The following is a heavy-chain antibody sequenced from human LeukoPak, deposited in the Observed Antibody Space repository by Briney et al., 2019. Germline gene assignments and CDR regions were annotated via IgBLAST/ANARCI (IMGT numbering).Heavy chain of an antibody. Sequence: QPGGSLRLSCAASGFTFRTHGMHWVRQAPGKGLEWVAVIWDDGSNKYSASVKGRFTISRDNSKSTLYLQMNSLRAEDTAVYYCARGSGAFDIWGQGTMVTVSS. J-gene: IGHJ3*02. CDR3: ARGSGAFDI. D-gene: IGHD3-10*01. CDR2: IWDDGSNK. CDR1: GFTFRTHG. V-gene: IGHV3-33*01.